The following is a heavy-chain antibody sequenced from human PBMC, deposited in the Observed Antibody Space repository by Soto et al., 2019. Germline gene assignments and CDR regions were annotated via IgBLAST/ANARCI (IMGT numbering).Heavy chain of an antibody. J-gene: IGHJ5*02. CDR2: IHPAGINT. V-gene: IGHV1-46*03. D-gene: IGHD1-1*01. CDR1: GYSFISHY. CDR3: ARDTNWKYLVWWFPP. Sequence: QVQLVQSGAEVKKPGASVKISCKAFGYSFISHYMHWVRQAPGQGLEWMGTIHPAGINTAYAQKFQGRVTMTTDTSTSTVYMELTSLTSEHKAVYYWARDTNWKYLVWWFPPWGQGTLGTVSS.